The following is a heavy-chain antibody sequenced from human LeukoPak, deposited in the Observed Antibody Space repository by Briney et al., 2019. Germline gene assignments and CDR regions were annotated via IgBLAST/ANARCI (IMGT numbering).Heavy chain of an antibody. CDR1: GGSFSGYQ. CDR3: ARVTAVPAHFDY. CDR2: IYYSGRT. Sequence: SETLSLTCVVYGGSFSGYQWSWIRQPPGKGLEWIGSIYYSGRTYYNPSLKSRVTISVDTSKNQFSLKVSSVTAADTAVFYCARVTAVPAHFDYWGQGSLVTVSS. J-gene: IGHJ4*02. V-gene: IGHV4-34*01. D-gene: IGHD2-2*01.